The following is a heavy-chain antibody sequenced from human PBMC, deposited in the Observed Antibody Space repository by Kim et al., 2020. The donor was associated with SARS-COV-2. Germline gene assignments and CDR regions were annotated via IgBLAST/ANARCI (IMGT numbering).Heavy chain of an antibody. CDR2: IWYDGSNK. CDR1: GFTFSSYG. J-gene: IGHJ4*02. V-gene: IGHV3-33*01. D-gene: IGHD5-12*01. CDR3: ASDNLLIVDEVATMDY. Sequence: GGSLRLSCAASGFTFSSYGMHWVRQAPGKGLEWVAVIWYDGSNKYYADSVKGRFTISRDNSKNTLYLQMNSLRAEDTAVYYCASDNLLIVDEVATMDYWGQGTLVTVSS.